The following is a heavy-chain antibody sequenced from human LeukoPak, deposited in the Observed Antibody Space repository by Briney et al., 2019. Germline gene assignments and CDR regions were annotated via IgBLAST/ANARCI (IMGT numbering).Heavy chain of an antibody. CDR3: ARLTRVSQGQDAFDI. J-gene: IGHJ3*02. D-gene: IGHD6-6*01. Sequence: GGSLRLSCATSGFNFRNFEMTWVRQAPGKGLEWVSYIGTTGGTMYHADSVKGRFTTSRDNSNNSLSLHMNSLRAEDTAVYYCARLTRVSQGQDAFDIWGQGTVVAVSS. CDR1: GFNFRNFE. CDR2: IGTTGGTM. V-gene: IGHV3-48*03.